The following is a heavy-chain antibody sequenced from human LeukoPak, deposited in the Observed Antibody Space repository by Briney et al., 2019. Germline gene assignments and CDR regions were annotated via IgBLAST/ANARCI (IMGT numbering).Heavy chain of an antibody. CDR3: ARVNLRGSNYNWFDP. J-gene: IGHJ5*02. Sequence: SVKVSCKTSGGTFLSHTFSLVRQAPRQGLEWMGKITPVINTANYAQTFQGRVSIYADKSTTTVYMDLSGLRPDDTAVYYCARVNLRGSNYNWFDPWGQGTLVTVAS. V-gene: IGHV1-69*08. CDR1: GGTFLSHT. CDR2: ITPVINTA. D-gene: IGHD4-11*01.